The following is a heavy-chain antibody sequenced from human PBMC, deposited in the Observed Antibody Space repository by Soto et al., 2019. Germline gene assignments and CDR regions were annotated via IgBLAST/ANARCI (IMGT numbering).Heavy chain of an antibody. J-gene: IGHJ4*02. Sequence: GVSLRLSCEASGFTFSRVSMNWVRQFPGNGLEWVASISSASSDTWYADSVKGRFIISRDNAQTSLSLQMNPLRPEDSAIYYFASVAYWGPGTQVTVSS. CDR1: GFTFSRVS. CDR2: ISSASSDT. CDR3: ASVAY. V-gene: IGHV3-21*01.